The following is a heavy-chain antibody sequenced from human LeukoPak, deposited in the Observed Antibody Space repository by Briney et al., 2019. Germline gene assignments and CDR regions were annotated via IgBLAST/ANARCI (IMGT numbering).Heavy chain of an antibody. D-gene: IGHD2-2*01. CDR1: GYTFTGYY. J-gene: IGHJ4*02. CDR2: INPNSGGT. V-gene: IGHV1-2*02. CDR3: ARDGGVVVPAAPNY. Sequence: GASVEVSCKASGYTFTGYYMHWVRQAPGQGLEWMGWINPNSGGTNYAQKFQGRVTMTRDTSISTAYMELSRLRSDDTAVYYCARDGGVVVPAAPNYWGQGTLVTVSS.